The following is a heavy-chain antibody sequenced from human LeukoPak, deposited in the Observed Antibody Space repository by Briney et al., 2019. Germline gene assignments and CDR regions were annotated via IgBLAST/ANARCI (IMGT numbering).Heavy chain of an antibody. D-gene: IGHD3-22*01. CDR2: IRYDGSNK. J-gene: IGHJ4*02. V-gene: IGHV3-30*02. Sequence: GRSLRLSCVASGFTLSSYSMHWVRQAPGKGLEWVAFIRYDGSNKKYADSVKGRLTISRDNSKNTLYLQMNSLRSEDTAVYYCAADSSRDYFDYWGQGTLVTVSS. CDR1: GFTLSSYS. CDR3: AADSSRDYFDY.